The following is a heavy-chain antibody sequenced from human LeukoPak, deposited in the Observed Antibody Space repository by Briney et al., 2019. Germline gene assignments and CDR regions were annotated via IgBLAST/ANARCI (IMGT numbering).Heavy chain of an antibody. CDR1: GYTFTSYG. J-gene: IGHJ1*01. Sequence: ASVKVSCKASGYTFTSYGISWVRQAPGQGLEWMVWISAYNGNTNYAQRLQCRVTMTTDTSTRTAYMELRSLRSDASAVYYCARDRSGRYFRYWGQGTLVTVSS. CDR2: ISAYNGNT. V-gene: IGHV1-18*01. D-gene: IGHD1-26*01. CDR3: ARDRSGRYFRY.